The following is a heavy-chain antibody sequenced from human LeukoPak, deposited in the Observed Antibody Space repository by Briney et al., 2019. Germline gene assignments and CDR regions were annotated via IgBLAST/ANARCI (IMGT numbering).Heavy chain of an antibody. V-gene: IGHV5-51*01. D-gene: IGHD3-3*01. CDR2: IYPGDSDT. Sequence: GESLKISCKGSGYSFTSYWIGWVRQMPGKGLEWMGIIYPGDSDTRYSPSFQGQVTISADKSISTAYLQWRSLKASDTAMYYCARRTYYDFSRFDPWGQGTLVTVSS. J-gene: IGHJ5*02. CDR1: GYSFTSYW. CDR3: ARRTYYDFSRFDP.